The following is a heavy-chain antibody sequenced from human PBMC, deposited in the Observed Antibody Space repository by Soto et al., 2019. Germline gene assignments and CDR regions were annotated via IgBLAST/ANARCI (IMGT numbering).Heavy chain of an antibody. CDR2: IIPIFGTA. V-gene: IGHV1-69*13. CDR1: GGTFSSYA. CDR3: AVDILTGYYRPQKTADY. Sequence: SVKVSCNASGGTFSSYAISLVRQAPGQGLEWMGGIIPIFGTANYAQKFQGRVTITADESTSTAYMELSSLRSEDTAVYYCAVDILTGYYRPQKTADYWGQGTLVTVSS. D-gene: IGHD3-9*01. J-gene: IGHJ4*02.